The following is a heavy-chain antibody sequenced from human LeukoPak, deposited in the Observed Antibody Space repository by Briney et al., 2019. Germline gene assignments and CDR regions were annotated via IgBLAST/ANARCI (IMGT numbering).Heavy chain of an antibody. CDR2: IYYSGGT. D-gene: IGHD4-17*01. Sequence: SETLSLTCTVSGGSISSSSSYYWGWIRQPPGKGLEWIGYIYYSGGTNYNPSLKSRVTISVDTSKSQFSLKLSSVTAADTAVYYCARGGGNGDYPFDYWGQGTLVTVSS. CDR3: ARGGGNGDYPFDY. J-gene: IGHJ4*02. CDR1: GGSISSSSSYY. V-gene: IGHV4-61*05.